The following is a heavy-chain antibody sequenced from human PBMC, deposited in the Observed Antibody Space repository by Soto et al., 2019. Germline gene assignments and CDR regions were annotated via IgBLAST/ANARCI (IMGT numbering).Heavy chain of an antibody. Sequence: QVQLVQSGAEVKKPGSSVKVSCKASGGTFSSYAISWVRQAPGQGLEWMGGIIPIFGTANYAQKFQGRVTINVDQSTSTAYMELTSLRSEDTAVYYCARALHDYYDSSGGFDYWGQGTLVTVSS. D-gene: IGHD3-22*01. V-gene: IGHV1-69*01. J-gene: IGHJ4*02. CDR2: IIPIFGTA. CDR3: ARALHDYYDSSGGFDY. CDR1: GGTFSSYA.